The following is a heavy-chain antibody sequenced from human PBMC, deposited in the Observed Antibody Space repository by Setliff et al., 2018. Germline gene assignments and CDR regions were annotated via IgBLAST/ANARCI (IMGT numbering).Heavy chain of an antibody. CDR2: IIPIFGTA. CDR3: AREGNYDYVWGSYRDDAFDI. D-gene: IGHD3-16*02. CDR1: GGTFSSYA. J-gene: IGHJ3*02. V-gene: IGHV1-69*05. Sequence: SVKVSCKASGGTFSSYAISWVRQAPGQGLEWMGGIIPIFGTANYAQKFQGRVTNTTDESTSTAYMELSSLRSEDTAVYYCAREGNYDYVWGSYRDDAFDIWGQGTMVTV.